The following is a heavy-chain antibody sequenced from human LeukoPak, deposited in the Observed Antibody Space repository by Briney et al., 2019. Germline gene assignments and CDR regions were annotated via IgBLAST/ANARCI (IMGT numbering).Heavy chain of an antibody. CDR1: GFTFSSYW. J-gene: IGHJ6*03. CDR2: IKQDGSEK. D-gene: IGHD6-13*01. CDR3: ARDKTEKTGIAAAGTPSGFSMDV. Sequence: GSLILSCAASGFTFSSYWMSWVRQAPGKGLEWVANIKQDGSEKYYVDSVKGRFTISRDNAKNSLYLQMNSLRAEDTAVYYCARDKTEKTGIAAAGTPSGFSMDVWGKGTTVTVSS. V-gene: IGHV3-7*01.